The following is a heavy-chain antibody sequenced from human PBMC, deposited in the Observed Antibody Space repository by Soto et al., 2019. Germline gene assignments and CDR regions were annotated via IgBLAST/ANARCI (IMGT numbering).Heavy chain of an antibody. Sequence: SETLSLTCTVSGGSISSYYWSWIRQPPGKGLEWIGYIYYSGSTNYNPSLKSRVTISVDTSKNQFSLKLSSVTAADTAVYYCARSFISGYYHYYYGMDVWGQGTTVTVSS. D-gene: IGHD3-22*01. V-gene: IGHV4-59*01. J-gene: IGHJ6*02. CDR1: GGSISSYY. CDR3: ARSFISGYYHYYYGMDV. CDR2: IYYSGST.